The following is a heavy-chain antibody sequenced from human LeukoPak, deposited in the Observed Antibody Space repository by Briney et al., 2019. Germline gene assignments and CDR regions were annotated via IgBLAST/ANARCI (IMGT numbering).Heavy chain of an antibody. D-gene: IGHD3-22*01. CDR1: GDTFTDYY. V-gene: IGHV1-2*02. Sequence: ASVKVSCKASGDTFTDYYMHWARQTHGQGLEWMGWINPYSGGTKYAQKFQGRVTMTRDTSIGTAYMELGRLKSDDTAVYYCAREGLGDSSGYHHAFDIWGQGTMVTVSS. J-gene: IGHJ3*02. CDR3: AREGLGDSSGYHHAFDI. CDR2: INPYSGGT.